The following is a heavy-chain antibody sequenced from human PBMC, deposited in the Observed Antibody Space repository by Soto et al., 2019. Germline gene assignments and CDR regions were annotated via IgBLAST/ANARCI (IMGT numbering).Heavy chain of an antibody. Sequence: PSETLSLTWTVSCGSIGGRYWGWIRQPPGKGLEWIGYVYYSGSSTSNPSLKSRVTMSADTSKNPLSLKVRSVTAADTAVYYGGRVGERWQYFDWFYYVDAWSQGGLVTV. V-gene: IGHV4-59*11. J-gene: IGHJ4*02. D-gene: IGHD3-9*01. CDR1: CGSIGGRY. CDR2: VYYSGSS. CDR3: GRVGERWQYFDWFYYVDA.